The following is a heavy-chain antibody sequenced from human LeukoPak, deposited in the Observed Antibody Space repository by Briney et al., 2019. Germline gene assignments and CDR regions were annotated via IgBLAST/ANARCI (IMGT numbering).Heavy chain of an antibody. J-gene: IGHJ3*02. V-gene: IGHV4-34*01. CDR1: GGSFSGYY. D-gene: IGHD3-22*01. Sequence: PSETLSLTCAVYGGSFSGYYWSWIRQPPGKGLEWIGEINHSGSTNYNPSLKSRVTISVDTSKNQFSLKLSSVTAADTAVYYCARGPGEDSSGYYYGEAFDIWGQGTMVTVSS. CDR3: ARGPGEDSSGYYYGEAFDI. CDR2: INHSGST.